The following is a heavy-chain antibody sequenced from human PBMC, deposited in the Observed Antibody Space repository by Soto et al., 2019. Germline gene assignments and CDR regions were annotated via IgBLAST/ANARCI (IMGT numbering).Heavy chain of an antibody. CDR3: TGGYCTGGTCYSAYFQH. D-gene: IGHD2-15*01. V-gene: IGHV3-73*02. CDR2: IRSKANDYAT. Sequence: EVQLVQSGGGLVQPGGSLELSWAASGFTFSGSTVHWVRQASGEGLQWVGRIRSKANDYATTYIASVKGRFTISRDDSRNTAYLQMSDLKTEDTAVYYCTGGYCTGGTCYSAYFQHWGQGALVTVFS. J-gene: IGHJ1*01. CDR1: GFTFSGST.